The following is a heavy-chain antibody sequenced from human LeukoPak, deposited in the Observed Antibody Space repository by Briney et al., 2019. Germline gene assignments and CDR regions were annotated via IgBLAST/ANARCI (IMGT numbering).Heavy chain of an antibody. CDR3: ARPATTVPYFDC. CDR2: ISSSGTYI. J-gene: IGHJ4*02. Sequence: GGSLRLSCAASGFTFSSYSMNWVRQAPGKGLEWVSSISSSGTYIYYADSVKGRFTISRDNAKNSLYLQMNSLRAEDTAVYYCARPATTVPYFDCWGQGTLVTVSS. D-gene: IGHD4-17*01. V-gene: IGHV3-21*01. CDR1: GFTFSSYS.